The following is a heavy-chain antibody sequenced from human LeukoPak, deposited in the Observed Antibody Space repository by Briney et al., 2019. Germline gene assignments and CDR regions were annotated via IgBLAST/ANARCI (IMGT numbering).Heavy chain of an antibody. CDR2: ISSSGSTI. D-gene: IGHD3-10*01. V-gene: IGHV3-11*01. J-gene: IGHJ5*02. CDR1: GFTFSDYY. Sequence: PGGSLRLSCAASGFTFSDYYMSWIRQAPGKGLEWVSYISSSGSTIYYADSVKGRFTISRDNAKNSLYLQMNSLRAEDTAVYYCARRVVTMVRGVMTNWFDPWGQGTLVTVSS. CDR3: ARRVVTMVRGVMTNWFDP.